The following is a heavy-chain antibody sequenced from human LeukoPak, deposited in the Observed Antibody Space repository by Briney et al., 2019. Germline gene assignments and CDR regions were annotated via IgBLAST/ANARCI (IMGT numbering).Heavy chain of an antibody. Sequence: GGSLRLSCAASGFTFNDYTMTWVRQAPGKGLEWVSSITGDCNYIFYADSVKGRFTISRDNAKNSLYLQMNSLRAEDTAVYYCVRDRDIAYLRADFWGQGTLVTVSS. CDR3: VRDRDIAYLRADF. CDR2: ITGDCNYI. V-gene: IGHV3-21*01. D-gene: IGHD5-12*01. J-gene: IGHJ4*02. CDR1: GFTFNDYT.